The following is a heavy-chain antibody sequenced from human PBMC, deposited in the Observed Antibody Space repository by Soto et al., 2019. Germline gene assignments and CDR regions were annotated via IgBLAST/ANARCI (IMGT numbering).Heavy chain of an antibody. V-gene: IGHV3-23*01. CDR1: GFTFSSYA. D-gene: IGHD2-2*01. J-gene: IGHJ4*02. CDR2: ISGSGGST. Sequence: EVQLLESGGGLVQPGGSLRLSCAASGFTFSSYAMSWVRQAPGKGLEWVSAISGSGGSTYYADSVKGRFTISRDNSKNTLYLQMNSRRAEDTAVYYCAKVVVPAAMIGAYYFDYWGQGTLVTVSS. CDR3: AKVVVPAAMIGAYYFDY.